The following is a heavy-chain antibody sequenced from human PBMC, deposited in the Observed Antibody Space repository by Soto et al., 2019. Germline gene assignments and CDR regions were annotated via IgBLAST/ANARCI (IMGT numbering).Heavy chain of an antibody. CDR3: ARNSSYDFWSAPSPYFQH. CDR1: GYTFTSYG. Sequence: VKVSCKASGYTFTSYGISWERQDPGQGLEWMGWISAYNGNTNYAQKLQGRVTMTTDTSTSTAYMELRSLRSDDTAVYYCARNSSYDFWSAPSPYFQHWGQGTLVTVSS. J-gene: IGHJ1*01. CDR2: ISAYNGNT. V-gene: IGHV1-18*01. D-gene: IGHD3-3*01.